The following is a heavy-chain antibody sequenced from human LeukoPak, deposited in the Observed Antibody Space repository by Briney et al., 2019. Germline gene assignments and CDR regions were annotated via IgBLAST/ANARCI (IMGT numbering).Heavy chain of an antibody. CDR2: TYYRSKWYT. Sequence: SQTLSLTCAISGDSVSSKSTAWNWIRQSPSRGLEWLGRTYYRSKWYTGYAVSVKGRITINPDTSKNQFSLQLNSVTPEDTAVYYCARDDSGVVGYYYYGMDVWGQGTTVTVSS. CDR1: GDSVSSKSTA. J-gene: IGHJ6*02. CDR3: ARDDSGVVGYYYYGMDV. D-gene: IGHD2-15*01. V-gene: IGHV6-1*01.